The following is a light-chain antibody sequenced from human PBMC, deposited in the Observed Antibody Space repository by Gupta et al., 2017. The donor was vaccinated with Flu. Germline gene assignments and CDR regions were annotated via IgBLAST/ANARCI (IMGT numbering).Light chain of an antibody. CDR2: GAS. CDR3: HQFGSTPET. J-gene: IGKJ2*01. V-gene: IGKV3-20*01. CDR1: QSITSTN. Sequence: GTLSLSPGERATLSCRSGQSITSTNLAWYQQKPGQAPRLLMNGASSRATGVPDRFSGSGSGTDFTLTISRLEPEDFAVYYCHQFGSTPETFGQGTRLQIK.